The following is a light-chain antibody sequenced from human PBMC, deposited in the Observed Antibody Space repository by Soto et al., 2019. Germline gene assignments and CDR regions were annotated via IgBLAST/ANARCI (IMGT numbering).Light chain of an antibody. J-gene: IGKJ2*01. CDR1: QSVSSNY. Sequence: DIVLTQSPDTLSLSPGERATLSCRATQSVSSNYLAWYQQKPGQAPRLLIYGASTRATGIPDRFSGSGSGTDFPLTISRLEPEDFAVYYCQQYGSSSYTFGQGPRLEIK. V-gene: IGKV3-20*01. CDR3: QQYGSSSYT. CDR2: GAS.